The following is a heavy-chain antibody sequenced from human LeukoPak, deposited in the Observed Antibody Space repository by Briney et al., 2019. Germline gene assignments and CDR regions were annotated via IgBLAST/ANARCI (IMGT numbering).Heavy chain of an antibody. D-gene: IGHD5-18*01. V-gene: IGHV1-69-2*01. Sequence: ASVKVSCKVSGYTFTDYYMHWVQQAPGKGLEWVGLVDPEDGETICAEKFQGRVTITADTSTDTAYMELSSLRSEDTAVSYCATGIASYGYYYYYYMDVWGKGTTVTVSS. CDR2: VDPEDGET. CDR1: GYTFTDYY. J-gene: IGHJ6*03. CDR3: ATGIASYGYYYYYYMDV.